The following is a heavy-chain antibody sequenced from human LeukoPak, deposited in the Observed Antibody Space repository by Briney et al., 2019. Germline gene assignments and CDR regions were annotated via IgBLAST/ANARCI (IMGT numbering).Heavy chain of an antibody. J-gene: IGHJ6*02. CDR1: GFTFSSYS. D-gene: IGHD3-22*01. Sequence: PGGSLRLSCAASGFTFSSYSMNWVRQAPGKGLEWVSSISSSSSYIYYADSVKGRFTISRDNAKNSLYLQMNSLRAEDTAVYYCARDLGPSGMIVVVTTMGMDVWGQGTTATVSS. CDR3: ARDLGPSGMIVVVTTMGMDV. V-gene: IGHV3-21*01. CDR2: ISSSSSYI.